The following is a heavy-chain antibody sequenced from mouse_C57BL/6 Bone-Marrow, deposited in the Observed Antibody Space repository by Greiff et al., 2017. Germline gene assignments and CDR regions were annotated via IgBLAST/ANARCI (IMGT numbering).Heavy chain of an antibody. CDR3: ARSITTVVAIDY. D-gene: IGHD1-1*01. V-gene: IGHV1-39*01. Sequence: EVKLMESGPELVKPGASVKISCKASGYSFTDYNMNWVKQSNGKSLEWIGVINPNYGTTSYNQKFKGKATLTVDQSSSTAYMQLNSLTSEDSAVYYCARSITTVVAIDYWGQGTTLTVSS. J-gene: IGHJ2*01. CDR1: GYSFTDYN. CDR2: INPNYGTT.